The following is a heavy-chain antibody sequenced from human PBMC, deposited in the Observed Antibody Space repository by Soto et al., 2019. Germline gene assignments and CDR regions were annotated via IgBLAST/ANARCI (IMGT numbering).Heavy chain of an antibody. V-gene: IGHV3-21*01. J-gene: IGHJ3*02. D-gene: IGHD3-16*02. CDR2: ISSSSSYI. Sequence: GGSLRLSCAASGFTFSSYSMNWVRQAPGKGLEWVSSISSSSSYIYYADSVKGRFTISRDNAKNSLYLQMNSLRAEDTAVYYCARDLPMITFGGVIAPDAFDIWGQGTMVTVSS. CDR1: GFTFSSYS. CDR3: ARDLPMITFGGVIAPDAFDI.